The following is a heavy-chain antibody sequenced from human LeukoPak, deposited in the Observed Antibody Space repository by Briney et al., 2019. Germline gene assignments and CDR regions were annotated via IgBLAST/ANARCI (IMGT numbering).Heavy chain of an antibody. CDR3: ARGFGYGVGAFDM. J-gene: IGHJ3*02. CDR1: GFTFSIYA. Sequence: GGSLRLSCAASGFTFSIYAMSWVRQAPGKGLEWASAISGSGGTTYYADSVKGRSTISSDNSKNTLYLQMSSLRAEDTVEYHCARGFGYGVGAFDMWGEGRMLTVYS. CDR2: ISGSGGTT. V-gene: IGHV3-23*01. D-gene: IGHD5-18*01.